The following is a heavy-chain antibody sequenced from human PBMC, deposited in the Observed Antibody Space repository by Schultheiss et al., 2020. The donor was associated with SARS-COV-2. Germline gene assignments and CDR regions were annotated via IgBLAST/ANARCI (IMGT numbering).Heavy chain of an antibody. Sequence: GESLKISCKASGYTFTTYGMNWVRQAPGQGLEWMGWISGYNGNTKYAQKLQGRVTMTTDTSTSTAYMELRSLRSEDTAVYYCARPDRQYCSSTSCLYYYYGMDVWGQGTTVTVSS. CDR1: GYTFTTYG. V-gene: IGHV1-18*01. CDR3: ARPDRQYCSSTSCLYYYYGMDV. J-gene: IGHJ6*02. CDR2: ISGYNGNT. D-gene: IGHD2-2*01.